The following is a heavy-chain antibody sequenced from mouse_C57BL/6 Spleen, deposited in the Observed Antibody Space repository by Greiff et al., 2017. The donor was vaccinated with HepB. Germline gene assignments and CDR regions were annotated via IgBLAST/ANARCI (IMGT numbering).Heavy chain of an antibody. D-gene: IGHD1-1*01. Sequence: PLQQSGPELVKPGASVKISCKASGYAFSSSWMNWVKQRPGKGLEWIGRIYPGDGDTNYNGKFKGKATLTADKSSSTAYMQLSSLTSEDSAVYFCARYYYGSSFAYWGQGTLVTVSA. CDR2: IYPGDGDT. CDR3: ARYYYGSSFAY. J-gene: IGHJ3*01. CDR1: GYAFSSSW. V-gene: IGHV1-82*01.